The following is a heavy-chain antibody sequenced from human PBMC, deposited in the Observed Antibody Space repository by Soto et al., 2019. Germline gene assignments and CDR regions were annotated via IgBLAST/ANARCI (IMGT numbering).Heavy chain of an antibody. CDR1: GLTFSTNT. V-gene: IGHV3-48*02. J-gene: IGHJ4*02. D-gene: IGHD3-10*01. CDR3: VITDSGRERGY. Sequence: EVQLVESGGGFVQRGGSLRLSYAVSGLTFSTNTINWVRQAPGKGLEWVSYISTSSTAIYYADSVKGRFTISRDDAKSSLYLQMNSLRDEDTAVYYCVITDSGRERGYWGQGTLVTVSS. CDR2: ISTSSTAI.